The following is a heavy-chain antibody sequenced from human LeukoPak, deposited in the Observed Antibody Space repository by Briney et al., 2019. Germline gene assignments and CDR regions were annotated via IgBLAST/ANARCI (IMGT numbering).Heavy chain of an antibody. CDR3: ARGDWFDP. Sequence: PGGSLRLSCAASGFTFSSYWMNWARQAPGKGLEWVASINHNGNVNYYVDSVKGRFTISRDNAKNSLYLQMSNLRAEDTAVYFCARGDWFDPWGQGTLVTVSS. CDR1: GFTFSSYW. V-gene: IGHV3-7*03. D-gene: IGHD3-16*01. J-gene: IGHJ5*02. CDR2: INHNGNVN.